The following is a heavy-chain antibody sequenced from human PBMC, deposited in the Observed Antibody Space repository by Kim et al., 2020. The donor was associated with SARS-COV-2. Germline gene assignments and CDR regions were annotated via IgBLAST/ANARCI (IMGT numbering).Heavy chain of an antibody. D-gene: IGHD6-13*01. Sequence: GGSLRLSCGVYGFTFRNYWMSWVRQAPGKGLEWVANIKEDGSVKQYVDSLKGRFTISRDNARNSLYLQMNSLRADDTAVYYCARDGILSYTSSWDYWGPGSLVTVSS. CDR1: GFTFRNYW. V-gene: IGHV3-7*03. J-gene: IGHJ4*02. CDR2: IKEDGSVK. CDR3: ARDGILSYTSSWDY.